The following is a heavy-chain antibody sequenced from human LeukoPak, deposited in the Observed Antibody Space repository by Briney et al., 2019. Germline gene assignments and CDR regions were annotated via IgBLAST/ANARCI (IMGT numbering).Heavy chain of an antibody. CDR2: IDGDGNYK. J-gene: IGHJ4*02. V-gene: IGHV3-7*01. CDR1: GFTLSPYW. CDR3: ARGGSGSSKYWVF. D-gene: IGHD2-8*02. Sequence: GGSLTLSCAAGFTLSPYWMTWGRQAPGRGLEWVANIDGDGNYKYYGASVKGRFSISRENGENSLFLQMNNLRVEGSAVYYCARGGSGSSKYWVFWGQGTLVTVSS.